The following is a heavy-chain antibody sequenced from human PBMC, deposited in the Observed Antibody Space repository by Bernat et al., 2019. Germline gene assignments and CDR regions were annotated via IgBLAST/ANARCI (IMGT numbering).Heavy chain of an antibody. CDR3: AKDLLVGAHLRSGMDV. CDR2: ISGSGGSK. Sequence: EVQLLESGGGLVQPGGSLRLSCAASGFTFSSYAMSWVRQAPGKGLEWVSAISGSGGSKYYADSVKGRFTISRDNSKNTLYLQMNSLRAEDTAVYYCAKDLLVGAHLRSGMDVWGQGTTVTVSS. CDR1: GFTFSSYA. D-gene: IGHD1-26*01. J-gene: IGHJ6*02. V-gene: IGHV3-23*01.